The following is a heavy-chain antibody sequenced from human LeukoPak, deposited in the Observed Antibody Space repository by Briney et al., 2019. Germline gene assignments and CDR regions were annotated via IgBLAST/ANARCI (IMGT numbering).Heavy chain of an antibody. J-gene: IGHJ6*03. D-gene: IGHD3/OR15-3a*01. V-gene: IGHV3-20*04. CDR1: EFTFDDYG. CDR3: ARVRRNVDRSYYYMDV. Sequence: GGSLRLSCAASEFTFDDYGMSWVRQAPGKGLEWVSGINRNGGSTGYADSVKGRFTISRDNAKNSLYLQMNSLRAEDTAVYYCARVRRNVDRSYYYMDVWGKGTTVTVSS. CDR2: INRNGGST.